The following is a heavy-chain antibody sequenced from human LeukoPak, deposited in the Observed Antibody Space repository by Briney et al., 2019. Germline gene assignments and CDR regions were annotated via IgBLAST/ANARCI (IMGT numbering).Heavy chain of an antibody. CDR3: DL. V-gene: IGHV3-21*01. Sequence: GGSLRLSCAASGFTFSSYSMNWVRQAPGEGLEWVSSISSSSSYIYYADSVKGRFTISRDNAKNSLYLQNCARVLSSSWYNWFDLWGQGTLVTVSS. J-gene: IGHJ5*02. D-gene: IGHD6-13*01. CDR2: ISSSSSYI. CDR1: GFTFSSYS.